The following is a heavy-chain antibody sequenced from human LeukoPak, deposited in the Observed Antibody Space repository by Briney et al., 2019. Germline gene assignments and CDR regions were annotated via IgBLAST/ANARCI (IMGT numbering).Heavy chain of an antibody. V-gene: IGHV4-34*01. CDR3: ARGRIAARSPLNY. D-gene: IGHD6-6*01. CDR2: INHSGST. CDR1: GGSFSGYY. J-gene: IGHJ4*02. Sequence: SETLSLTCAVYGGSFSGYYWSWIRQPPGKGLEWVGEINHSGSTNYNPSLKSRVTISVDTSKNQFSLKLSSVTAADTAVYYCARGRIAARSPLNYWGQGTLVTVSS.